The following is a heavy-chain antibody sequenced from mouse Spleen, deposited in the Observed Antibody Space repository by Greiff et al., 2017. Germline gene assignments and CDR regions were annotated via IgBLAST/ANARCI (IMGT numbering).Heavy chain of an antibody. CDR2: IHPNSGST. Sequence: QVHVKQPGAELVKPGASVKLSCKASGYTFTSYWMHWVKQRPGQGLEWIGMIHPNSGSTNYNEKFKSKATLTVDKSSSTAYMQLSSLTSEDSAVYYCARVGPLTGTGAMDYWGQGTSVTVSS. V-gene: IGHV1-64*01. D-gene: IGHD4-1*01. J-gene: IGHJ4*01. CDR3: ARVGPLTGTGAMDY. CDR1: GYTFTSYW.